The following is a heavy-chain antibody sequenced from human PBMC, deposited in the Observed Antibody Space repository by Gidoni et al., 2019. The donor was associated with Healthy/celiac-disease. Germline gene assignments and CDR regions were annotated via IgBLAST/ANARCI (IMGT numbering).Heavy chain of an antibody. Sequence: EVQLVASGGGLVQPGRSLRLSCAASGFTFADYAMHWVRQAPGKCLEWVSGISWNSGSIGYADSVKGRFTISRDNAKNSLYLQMNSLRAEDTALYYCAKDIYSGYFDAFDIWGQGTMVTVSS. CDR2: ISWNSGSI. CDR1: GFTFADYA. J-gene: IGHJ3*02. CDR3: AKDIYSGYFDAFDI. V-gene: IGHV3-9*01. D-gene: IGHD5-12*01.